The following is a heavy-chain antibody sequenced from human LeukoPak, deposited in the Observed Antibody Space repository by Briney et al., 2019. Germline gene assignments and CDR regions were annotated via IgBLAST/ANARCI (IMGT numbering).Heavy chain of an antibody. V-gene: IGHV1-69*05. CDR1: GGTFSSYA. Sequence: ASVKVSCKASGGTFSSYAISWVRQAPGQGLEWMGGIIPIFGAANYAQKFQGRVTITTDESTSTAYMELSSLRSEDRAVYYCAREQGGSNWNYFDYWGQGTLVTVSS. D-gene: IGHD1-26*01. J-gene: IGHJ4*02. CDR3: AREQGGSNWNYFDY. CDR2: IIPIFGAA.